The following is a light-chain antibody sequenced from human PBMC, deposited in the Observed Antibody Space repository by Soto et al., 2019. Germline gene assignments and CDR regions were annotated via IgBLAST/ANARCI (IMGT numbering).Light chain of an antibody. Sequence: QLVLTQSPSASGTPGQRVTISCSGSSSNIGANTVNWYQQLPGTAPKLLIFFGSHRPSGVSDRFSGSKSGSSASLAISGIQSEDEAEYYCAAWDDSLNAFYVFGTGTKLTVL. CDR1: SSNIGANT. V-gene: IGLV1-44*01. CDR2: FGS. J-gene: IGLJ1*01. CDR3: AAWDDSLNAFYV.